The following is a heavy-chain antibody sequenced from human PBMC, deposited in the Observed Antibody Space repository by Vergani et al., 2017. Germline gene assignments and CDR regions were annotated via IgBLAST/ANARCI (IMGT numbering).Heavy chain of an antibody. V-gene: IGHV1-3*01. CDR2: INAGNGTT. D-gene: IGHD4-17*01. Sequence: QVQLVQSGAEVKKPGASVKVSCKASGYTFPSYAMHWVRQAPGQRLEWMGWINAGNGTTKYSQKFQGRVTITRDTSASTAYMELSSLRSEDTALYYCARTAVTTFSDAFDIWGQGTMVTVSA. CDR3: ARTAVTTFSDAFDI. CDR1: GYTFPSYA. J-gene: IGHJ3*02.